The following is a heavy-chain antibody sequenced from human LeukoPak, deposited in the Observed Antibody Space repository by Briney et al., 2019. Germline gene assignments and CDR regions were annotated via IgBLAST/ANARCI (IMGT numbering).Heavy chain of an antibody. Sequence: SETLSLTCTVSGGSISSSNWWSWVRQPPGKGLEWIGEIYHSGSTNYNPSLKSRVTISVDKSKNQFSLKLSSVTAADTAVYYCARRYYDILTGFYYGMDVWGQGTTVTVSS. CDR2: IYHSGST. V-gene: IGHV4-4*02. CDR3: ARRYYDILTGFYYGMDV. J-gene: IGHJ6*02. D-gene: IGHD3-9*01. CDR1: GGSISSSNW.